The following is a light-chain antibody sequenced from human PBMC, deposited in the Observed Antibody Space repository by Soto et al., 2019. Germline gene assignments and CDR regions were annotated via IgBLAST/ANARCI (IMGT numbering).Light chain of an antibody. CDR3: SSYTSSGTLWV. V-gene: IGLV2-14*01. Sequence: QSALTQPASVSGSPGQSITISCTGTSSDVGGYNYVSWYQQHPGKAPKLMIYDVNNRPSGVSNRFSGSKSGNTASLTISGRQAEEEADYYCSSYTSSGTLWVFGGGTKLTVL. CDR1: SSDVGGYNY. CDR2: DVN. J-gene: IGLJ3*02.